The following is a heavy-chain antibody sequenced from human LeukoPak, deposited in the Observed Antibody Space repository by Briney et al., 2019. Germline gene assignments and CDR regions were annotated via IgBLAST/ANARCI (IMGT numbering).Heavy chain of an antibody. CDR1: GYTFTSYG. V-gene: IGHV1-18*01. D-gene: IGHD3-10*01. CDR2: ISAYNGNT. J-gene: IGHJ3*02. Sequence: GASVRVSCKASGYTFTSYGISWVRQAPGQGLEWMGWISAYNGNTNYAQKLQGRVTMTTDTSTSTAYMELRSLRSDDTAVYYCAREALSITMVRGVIGGGAFDIWGQGTMVTVSS. CDR3: AREALSITMVRGVIGGGAFDI.